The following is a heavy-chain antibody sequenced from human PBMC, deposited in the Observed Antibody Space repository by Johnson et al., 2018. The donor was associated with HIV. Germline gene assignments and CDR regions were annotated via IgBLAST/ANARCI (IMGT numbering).Heavy chain of an antibody. J-gene: IGHJ3*02. CDR3: ARKSVITFDAFDI. CDR2: ISYGGNEK. V-gene: IGHV3-30*04. Sequence: QVQLVESGGGVVQPGRSLRLSCAASRFPFSNYAMHWVRQAPGKGLEWVALISYGGNEKYYADSVKGRFTISRDDSKTPLILQMKSLRAENTAVYFCARKSVITFDAFDIGGQGTLVIVSS. CDR1: RFPFSNYA. D-gene: IGHD4-23*01.